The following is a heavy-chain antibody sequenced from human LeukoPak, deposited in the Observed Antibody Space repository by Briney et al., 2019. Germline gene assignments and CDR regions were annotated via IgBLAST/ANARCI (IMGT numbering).Heavy chain of an antibody. J-gene: IGHJ6*02. CDR3: ARGIRDDYDFLSGYYRTHKSYYSGMDV. V-gene: IGHV4-61*01. D-gene: IGHD3-3*01. CDR2: IHYSGST. Sequence: SETPSLTCTVSGGSVSSGSYYWSWIRQPPGKGLEWIGYIHYSGSTNNNPSLKSRVTISVDTSKNQFSLKVSSVTAADTAVYYCARGIRDDYDFLSGYYRTHKSYYSGMDVWGQGTTVTVSS. CDR1: GGSVSSGSYY.